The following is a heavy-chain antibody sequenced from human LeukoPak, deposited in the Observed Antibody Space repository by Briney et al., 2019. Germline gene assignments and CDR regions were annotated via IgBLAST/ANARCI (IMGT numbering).Heavy chain of an antibody. Sequence: PSETLSLTCTVSGGSINSYYWSWIRQPPGKGLEWIGYIYYSGSTNYNPSLKSRVTISVDTSKNQFSLRLSSVTAADTAVYFCARGAEYYAIWRGYAGYSDYWGQGISVTVSS. CDR2: IYYSGST. V-gene: IGHV4-59*01. J-gene: IGHJ4*02. D-gene: IGHD3-3*01. CDR3: ARGAEYYAIWRGYAGYSDY. CDR1: GGSINSYY.